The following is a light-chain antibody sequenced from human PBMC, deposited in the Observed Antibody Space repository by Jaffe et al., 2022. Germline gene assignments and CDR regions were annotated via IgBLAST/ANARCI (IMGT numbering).Light chain of an antibody. V-gene: IGKV1-NL1*01. CDR3: QQYYSTPLIT. CDR1: QGISNS. Sequence: DIQMTQSPSSLSASVGDRVTITCRASQGISNSLAWYQQKPGKAPKLLLYAASRLESGVPSRFSGSGSGTDYTLTISSLQPEDFATYYCQQYYSTPLITFGQGTRLEIK. CDR2: AAS. J-gene: IGKJ5*01.